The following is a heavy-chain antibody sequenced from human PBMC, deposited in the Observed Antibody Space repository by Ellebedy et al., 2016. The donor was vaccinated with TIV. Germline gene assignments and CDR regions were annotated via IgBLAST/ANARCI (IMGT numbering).Heavy chain of an antibody. Sequence: GESLKISCTASGFTFSSHWMHWVRQAPGKGLVWVSRISSDGSYTSYADSVKGRFTISRDNAKNSLYLQMNSLRADDTAVYYCVRAVPNWFDPWGQGTLVTVSS. CDR3: VRAVPNWFDP. CDR1: GFTFSSHW. J-gene: IGHJ5*02. CDR2: ISSDGSYT. V-gene: IGHV3-74*01.